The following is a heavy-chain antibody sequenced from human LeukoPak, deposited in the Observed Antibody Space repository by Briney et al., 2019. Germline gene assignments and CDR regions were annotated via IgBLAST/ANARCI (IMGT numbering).Heavy chain of an antibody. CDR2: IYYSGST. V-gene: IGHV4-59*11. CDR1: GGSISSHY. J-gene: IGHJ4*02. CDR3: ARESDSSGYYGYFDY. Sequence: SETLSLTCTVSGGSISSHYWSWIRQPPGKGLEWIGYIYYSGSTNYNPSLKRRVTISVDTSKNQFSLKLSSVTAADTAVYYCARESDSSGYYGYFDYWGQGTLVTVSS. D-gene: IGHD3-22*01.